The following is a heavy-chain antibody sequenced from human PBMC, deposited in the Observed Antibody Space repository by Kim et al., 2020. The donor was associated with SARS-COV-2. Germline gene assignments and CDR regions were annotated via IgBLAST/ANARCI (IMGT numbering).Heavy chain of an antibody. J-gene: IGHJ5*02. D-gene: IGHD3-3*01. V-gene: IGHV4-39*01. CDR2: IYYSGST. CDR1: GGSISSSSYY. CDR3: ARQAPPPTIFGVVIRLGGWFDP. Sequence: SETLSLTCTVSGGSISSSSYYWGWIRQPPGKGLEWIGSIYYSGSTYYNPSLKSRVTISVDTSKNQFSLKLSSVTAADTAVYYCARQAPPPTIFGVVIRLGGWFDPLGPGNPGHRLL.